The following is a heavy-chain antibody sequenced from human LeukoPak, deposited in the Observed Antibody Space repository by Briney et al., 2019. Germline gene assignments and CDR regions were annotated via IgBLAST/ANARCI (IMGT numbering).Heavy chain of an antibody. CDR1: GFSFSSYA. CDR3: AKDIRVGSYYYYGMDV. Sequence: GGSLRLSCAASGFSFSSYAMSWVRQAPGKGLEWVSAISGSGGSTYYADSVKGRFTISRDNSKNTLYLQMNSLRAEDTAVYYCAKDIRVGSYYYYGMDVWGQGTTVTVSS. J-gene: IGHJ6*02. D-gene: IGHD1-26*01. V-gene: IGHV3-23*01. CDR2: ISGSGGST.